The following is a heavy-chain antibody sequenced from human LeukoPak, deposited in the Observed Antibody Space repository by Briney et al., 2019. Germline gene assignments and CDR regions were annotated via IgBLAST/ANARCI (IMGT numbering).Heavy chain of an antibody. CDR2: IWYDGSNK. Sequence: GGSLRLSCAASGFTFSTYGMNWVRQAPGKGLEWVAVIWYDGSNKYYADSVKGRFTISRDDSKNTLYLQMNSLRAEDTALYYCAKSDMTTYNWFDPWGQGTLVTVSS. D-gene: IGHD4-11*01. CDR1: GFTFSTYG. J-gene: IGHJ5*02. V-gene: IGHV3-33*03. CDR3: AKSDMTTYNWFDP.